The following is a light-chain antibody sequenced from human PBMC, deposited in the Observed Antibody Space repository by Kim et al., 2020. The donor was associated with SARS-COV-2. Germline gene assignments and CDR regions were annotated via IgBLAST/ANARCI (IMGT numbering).Light chain of an antibody. V-gene: IGKV3-15*01. J-gene: IGKJ1*01. Sequence: TCSGSASQRINNNFAWYHQPPRPAPMLVFCGSSTTATGTPGWFSGSSSGTLSTLTISSLPPEDSAFYYCQQYYLWPRTFGLGTQVDIK. CDR1: QRINNN. CDR3: QQYYLWPRT. CDR2: GSS.